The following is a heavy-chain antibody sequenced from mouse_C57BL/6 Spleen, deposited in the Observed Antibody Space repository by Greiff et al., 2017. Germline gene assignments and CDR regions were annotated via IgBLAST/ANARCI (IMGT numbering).Heavy chain of an antibody. CDR2: INYDGSST. V-gene: IGHV5-16*01. CDR1: GFTFSDYY. D-gene: IGHD2-4*01. Sequence: EVHLVESEGGLVQPGSSMKLSCTASGFTFSDYYMAWVRQVPEKGLEWVANINYDGSSTYYLDSLRSRFIISRDNAKNMLYLQMSSLKSEDTATYYCAREGGYDYDEGNFDYWGQGTTLTVSA. J-gene: IGHJ2*01. CDR3: AREGGYDYDEGNFDY.